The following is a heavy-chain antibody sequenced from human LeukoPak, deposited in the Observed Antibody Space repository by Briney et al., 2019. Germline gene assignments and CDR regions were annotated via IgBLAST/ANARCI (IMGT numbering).Heavy chain of an antibody. D-gene: IGHD3-22*01. CDR2: MNPNSGNT. CDR1: GYAFTSYD. J-gene: IGHJ3*02. CDR3: ARDRYYYDGIDYPYSDAFDI. V-gene: IGHV1-8*01. Sequence: ASVKVSCKASGYAFTSYDINWVRRATGQGLEWMGYMNPNSGNTGSAQKFQGRVTMTRNTSISTAYMELSRLRSDDTAVYYCARDRYYYDGIDYPYSDAFDIWGQGTMVIVSA.